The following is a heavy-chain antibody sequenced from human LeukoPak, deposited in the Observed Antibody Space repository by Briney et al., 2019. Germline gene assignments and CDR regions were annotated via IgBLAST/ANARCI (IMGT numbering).Heavy chain of an antibody. CDR3: ARDKTPEHPDYGDAFDI. CDR1: GGTFSSYA. V-gene: IGHV1-69*13. J-gene: IGHJ3*02. CDR2: IIPIFGTA. Sequence: VASVKVSRKASGGTFSSYAISWVRQAPGQGLEWMGGIIPIFGTANYAQKFQGRVTITADESTSTAYMELSSLRSEDTAVYYCARDKTPEHPDYGDAFDIWGQGTMVTVSS. D-gene: IGHD4-17*01.